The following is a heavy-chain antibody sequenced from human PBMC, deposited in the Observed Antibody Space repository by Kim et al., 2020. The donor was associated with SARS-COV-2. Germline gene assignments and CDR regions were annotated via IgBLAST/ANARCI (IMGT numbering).Heavy chain of an antibody. CDR3: ARDPYFDWTYPGRGIDY. J-gene: IGHJ4*02. V-gene: IGHV3-33*05. D-gene: IGHD3-9*01. Sequence: GGSLRLSCAASGISFSHYGMHWVRQAPGKGLEWVAVISYDGSRSYYADSVTGRFTISRDNSKNTLHLQMDSLRAEDTAVYHCARDPYFDWTYPGRGIDYWGQGTLVTVSS. CDR1: GISFSHYG. CDR2: ISYDGSRS.